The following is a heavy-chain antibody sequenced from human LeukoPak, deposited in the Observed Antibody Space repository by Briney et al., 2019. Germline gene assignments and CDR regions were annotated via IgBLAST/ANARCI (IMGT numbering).Heavy chain of an antibody. V-gene: IGHV3-49*04. J-gene: IGHJ4*02. Sequence: PGRSLRLSCLASAFSLGDYAMDWVREAPGKGLGWVGFARRELDGATTEYAASMQGRFTNSRDNSSGNAYLQMNSLKIKDTTVYFCARAQTEVGAKYYFDYWGQGTLVTVSS. CDR3: ARAQTEVGAKYYFDY. CDR1: AFSLGDYA. D-gene: IGHD1-26*01. CDR2: ARRELDGATT.